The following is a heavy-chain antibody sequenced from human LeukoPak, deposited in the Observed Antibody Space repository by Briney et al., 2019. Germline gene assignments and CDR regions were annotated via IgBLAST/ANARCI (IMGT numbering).Heavy chain of an antibody. D-gene: IGHD5-24*01. CDR2: IYGGGNI. CDR1: GFTVSSNY. J-gene: IGHJ4*02. V-gene: IGHV3-53*01. CDR3: ARGAGYNYPYYFDC. Sequence: GGSLRLSCAASGFTVSSNYMNWVRQAPGKGLEWVSVIYGGGNIYYADSVKGRFTISRDNSKNTLYLQMNSQRAEDTAVYYCARGAGYNYPYYFDCWGQGTLVTVSS.